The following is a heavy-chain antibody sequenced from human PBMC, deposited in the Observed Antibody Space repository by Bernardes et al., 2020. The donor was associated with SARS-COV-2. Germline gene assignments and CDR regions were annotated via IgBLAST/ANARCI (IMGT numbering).Heavy chain of an antibody. CDR3: ARGGASSRYFDY. J-gene: IGHJ4*02. CDR2: ISYSGTT. CDR1: GGSITDEY. Sequence: SETLSLTCTVSGGSITDEYWSWIRQPPGKGLEWNGWISYSGTTNYTSSLKSRVTISVDTSNNQFSLKLASVTAADTAVYYCARGGASSRYFDYWGQGTLVTVSS. V-gene: IGHV4-59*01. D-gene: IGHD6-13*01.